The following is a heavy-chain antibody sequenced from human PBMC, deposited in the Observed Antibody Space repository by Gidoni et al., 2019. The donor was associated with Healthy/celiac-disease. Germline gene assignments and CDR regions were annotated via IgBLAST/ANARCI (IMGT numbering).Heavy chain of an antibody. D-gene: IGHD2-8*01. CDR1: GFTFSSYG. CDR3: AKASHGPFDY. Sequence: QVQLVESGGGVVQPGRSLRLSCAASGFTFSSYGMHWVRQAPGKGLEWVAVISYDGSNKYYADSVKGRFTISRDNSKNTLYLQMNSLRAEDTAVYYCAKASHGPFDYWGQGTLVTVSS. CDR2: ISYDGSNK. J-gene: IGHJ4*02. V-gene: IGHV3-30*18.